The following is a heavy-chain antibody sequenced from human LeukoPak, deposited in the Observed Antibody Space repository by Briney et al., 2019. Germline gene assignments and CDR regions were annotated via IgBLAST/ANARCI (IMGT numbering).Heavy chain of an antibody. CDR1: GGSISSSSYY. CDR2: IYYSGST. Sequence: SETLSLTCTVSGGSISSSSYYWGWIRQPPGKGLEWIGSIYYSGSTYYNPSLKSRVTISVHPSKHQFSLKLSSVTAADTAVYYCAPYRSGSYSRWGQGNLVTVSS. J-gene: IGHJ4*02. D-gene: IGHD1-26*01. V-gene: IGHV4-39*01. CDR3: APYRSGSYSR.